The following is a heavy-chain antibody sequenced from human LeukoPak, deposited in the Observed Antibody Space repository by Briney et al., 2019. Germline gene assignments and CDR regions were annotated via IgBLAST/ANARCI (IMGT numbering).Heavy chain of an antibody. J-gene: IGHJ6*03. Sequence: SETLSLTCTVSGGSISSSSYYWGWIRQPPGKGLEWIGSIYYSGSTYYNPSLKSRVTISVDTSKNQFSLKLSSVTAADTAVYYCARYHPATTVTTFSSYYMDVWGKGTTVTVSS. D-gene: IGHD4-11*01. CDR1: GGSISSSSYY. CDR3: ARYHPATTVTTFSSYYMDV. V-gene: IGHV4-39*01. CDR2: IYYSGST.